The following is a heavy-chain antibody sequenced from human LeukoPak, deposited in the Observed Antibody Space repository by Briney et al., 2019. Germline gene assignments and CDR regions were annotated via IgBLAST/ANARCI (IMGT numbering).Heavy chain of an antibody. Sequence: GGSLRLSCAASGLTFSSYSMNWVRQAPGKGLEWLSYISISSSSSTIYYADSVKGRFTISRDNSKNTLFLQMNTLRVEDTATYYCVKDPPGYSYGYGRTENWAWFDPWGQGTLVTVSS. V-gene: IGHV3-48*01. J-gene: IGHJ5*02. CDR1: GLTFSSYS. CDR3: VKDPPGYSYGYGRTENWAWFDP. CDR2: ISISSSSSTI. D-gene: IGHD5-18*01.